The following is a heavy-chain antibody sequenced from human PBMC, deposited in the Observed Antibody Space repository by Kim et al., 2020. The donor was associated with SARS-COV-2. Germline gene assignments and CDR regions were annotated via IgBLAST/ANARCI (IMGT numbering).Heavy chain of an antibody. Sequence: NPSRKSRVTMSVDTSKNQFSLKLSSVTAADTAVYYCARDRVAAAGIWFDPWGQGTLVTVSS. J-gene: IGHJ5*02. D-gene: IGHD6-13*01. CDR3: ARDRVAAAGIWFDP. V-gene: IGHV4-4*07.